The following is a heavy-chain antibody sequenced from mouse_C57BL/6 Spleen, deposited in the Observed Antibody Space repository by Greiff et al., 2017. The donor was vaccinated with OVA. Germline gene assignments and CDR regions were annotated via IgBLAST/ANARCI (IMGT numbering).Heavy chain of an antibody. CDR2: IYPGSGNT. Sequence: QVHVKQSGPELVKPGASVKISCKASGYSFTSYYIHWVKQRPGQGLEWIGWIYPGSGNTKYNEKFKGKATLTADTSSSTAYMQLSSLTSEDSAVYYCARRGYDYDGEGFDYWGQGTTLTVSS. V-gene: IGHV1-66*01. CDR3: ARRGYDYDGEGFDY. CDR1: GYSFTSYY. J-gene: IGHJ2*01. D-gene: IGHD2-4*01.